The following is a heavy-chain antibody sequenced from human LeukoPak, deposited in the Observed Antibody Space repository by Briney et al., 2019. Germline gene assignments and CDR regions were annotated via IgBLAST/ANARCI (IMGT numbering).Heavy chain of an antibody. V-gene: IGHV3-11*01. D-gene: IGHD3-22*01. Sequence: GGSLRLSCAASGFTFSDYYMSWIRQAPGKGLEWVSYISSSGSTIYYADPVKGRFTISRDNAKNSLYLQMNSLRAEDTAVYYCARELHRDYYDTSGYFDYWGQGTLVTVSS. CDR2: ISSSGSTI. CDR3: ARELHRDYYDTSGYFDY. J-gene: IGHJ4*02. CDR1: GFTFSDYY.